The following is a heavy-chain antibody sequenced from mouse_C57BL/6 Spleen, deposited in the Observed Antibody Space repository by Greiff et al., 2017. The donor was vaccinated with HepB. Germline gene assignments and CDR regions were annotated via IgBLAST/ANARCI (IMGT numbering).Heavy chain of an antibody. CDR1: GYSFTDYN. D-gene: IGHD1-1*01. J-gene: IGHJ4*01. CDR2: INPNYGTT. Sequence: EVQLQQSGPELVKPGASVKISCKASGYSFTDYNMNWVKQSNGKSLEWIGVINPNYGTTSYNQKFKGKATLTVDQSSSTAYMQLNSLTSEDSAVYYCASPSTVVARYYAMDYWGQGTSVTVSS. CDR3: ASPSTVVARYYAMDY. V-gene: IGHV1-39*01.